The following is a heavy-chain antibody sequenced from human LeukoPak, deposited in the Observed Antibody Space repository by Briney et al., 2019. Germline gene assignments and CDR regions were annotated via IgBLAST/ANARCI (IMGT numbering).Heavy chain of an antibody. V-gene: IGHV3-23*01. CDR3: AKTKITLILVANPLSGAFDM. CDR1: GFTFSSYA. D-gene: IGHD3-22*01. CDR2: ISGSGGST. Sequence: PGGSLRLSCAASGFTFSSYAMSWVRQAPGKGLEWVSAISGSGGSTYYADSVKGRFTISRDNSKNTLYLEMNSLRVDDTAVYYCAKTKITLILVANPLSGAFDMWGQGTLVTVSS. J-gene: IGHJ3*02.